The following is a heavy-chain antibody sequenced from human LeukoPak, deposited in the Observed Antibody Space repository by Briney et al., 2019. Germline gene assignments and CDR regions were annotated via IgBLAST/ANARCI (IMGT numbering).Heavy chain of an antibody. Sequence: SQTLSLTCTVSGGSISSGSYYWSWIRQPAGKGLEWIGRIYTSGSTNYNPSLKSRVTISVDTSKNQFSLKLSSVTAADTAVYYCARSLGYCSGGSCFDYWGQATLVTVSS. CDR3: ARSLGYCSGGSCFDY. CDR2: IYTSGST. V-gene: IGHV4-61*02. CDR1: GGSISSGSYY. D-gene: IGHD2-15*01. J-gene: IGHJ4*02.